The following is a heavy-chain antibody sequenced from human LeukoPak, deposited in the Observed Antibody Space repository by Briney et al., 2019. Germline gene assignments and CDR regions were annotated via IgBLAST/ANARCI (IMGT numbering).Heavy chain of an antibody. V-gene: IGHV4-39*01. J-gene: IGHJ4*02. CDR3: ARHAGGISATGTRPFDY. CDR2: IYYSGST. CDR1: GASFSSSTYY. Sequence: SETLSLTCTVSGASFSSSTYYWGWIRQPPGKGLEWIGSIYYSGSTYYNPSLKSRVTMSVDTSKNQFSLKLSSVTAAETAVYYCARHAGGISATGTRPFDYWGQGTLVTVSS. D-gene: IGHD6-13*01.